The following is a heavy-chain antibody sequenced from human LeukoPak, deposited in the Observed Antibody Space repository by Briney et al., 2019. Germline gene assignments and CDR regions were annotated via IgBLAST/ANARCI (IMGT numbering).Heavy chain of an antibody. Sequence: SETLSLICTVCGYSISSGYYWGWSRQRPGKGLEWIGSIYHSGRTFYNPSLKSRVTISVDTSNNHFSLTLTSVTAADTAVYYCASLLLQAGDAYWGQGTLVTVSS. CDR2: IYHSGRT. CDR1: GYSISSGYY. CDR3: ASLLLQAGDAY. J-gene: IGHJ4*02. D-gene: IGHD1-26*01. V-gene: IGHV4-38-2*02.